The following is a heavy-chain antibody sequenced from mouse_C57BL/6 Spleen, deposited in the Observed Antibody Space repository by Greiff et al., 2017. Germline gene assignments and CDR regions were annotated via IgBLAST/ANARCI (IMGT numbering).Heavy chain of an antibody. J-gene: IGHJ4*01. CDR2: ISSGSSTI. Sequence: EVQLVEYGGGLVKPGGSLKLSCAASGFTFSDYGMHWVRQAPEKGLEWVAYISSGSSTIYYADTVKGRFTISRDNAKNTLFLQMTSLRSEDTAMYYCARPYDYGYAMDYWGQGTSVTVSS. CDR3: ARPYDYGYAMDY. CDR1: GFTFSDYG. V-gene: IGHV5-17*01. D-gene: IGHD2-4*01.